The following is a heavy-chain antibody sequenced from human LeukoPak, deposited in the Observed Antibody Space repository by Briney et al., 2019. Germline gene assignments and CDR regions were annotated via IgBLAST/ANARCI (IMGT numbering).Heavy chain of an antibody. CDR3: ARLDSSGFDY. Sequence: PGGSLRLSCAASGFTFSSYGMHWVRQAPGKGLEWVAFIRYDGSNKYYADSVKGRFTISRDNAKNSLYLQMNSLRAEDTAVYYCARLDSSGFDYWGQGTLVTVSS. CDR2: IRYDGSNK. D-gene: IGHD3-22*01. V-gene: IGHV3-30*02. J-gene: IGHJ4*02. CDR1: GFTFSSYG.